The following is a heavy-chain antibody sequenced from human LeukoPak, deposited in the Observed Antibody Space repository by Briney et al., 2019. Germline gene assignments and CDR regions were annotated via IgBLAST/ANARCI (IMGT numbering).Heavy chain of an antibody. CDR2: INPNSGGT. Sequence: ASVKVSCKASGYTFTGYYMHWVRQAPGQGLEWMGWINPNSGGTNYAQKFQGRVTMTRDTSISTAYMELSRLRSDDTAVYYCARDPYDFWSGRYYYGMDVRGQGTTVTVSS. CDR1: GYTFTGYY. CDR3: ARDPYDFWSGRYYYGMDV. V-gene: IGHV1-2*02. J-gene: IGHJ6*02. D-gene: IGHD3-3*01.